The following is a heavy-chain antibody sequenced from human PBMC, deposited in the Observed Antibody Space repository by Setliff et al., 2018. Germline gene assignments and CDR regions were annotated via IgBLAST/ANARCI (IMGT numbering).Heavy chain of an antibody. V-gene: IGHV3-15*01. CDR3: TTAPTYYYDSSGLP. Sequence: KAGGSLRLSCGASGFIFSNYGMHWVRQAPGKGLEWVGRIKSKTDGGTTDYAAPVKGRFTISRDDSKNTLYLQMNSLKTEDTAVYYCTTAPTYYYDSSGLPWGQGTLVTVSS. CDR2: IKSKTDGGTT. D-gene: IGHD3-22*01. CDR1: GFIFSNYG. J-gene: IGHJ5*02.